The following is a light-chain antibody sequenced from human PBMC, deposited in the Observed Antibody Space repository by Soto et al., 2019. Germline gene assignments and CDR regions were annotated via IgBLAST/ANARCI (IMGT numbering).Light chain of an antibody. Sequence: DIQMTQYPSTLSTAVEDRDTITCRSSQSISSSLAWYHQKPGKAPNLLNYDTSTFGGEVSSSFTGSESGTEFSLTISRLQPDDFASFCCQQYNSYSRTFGQGTTVDIK. CDR3: QQYNSYSRT. CDR1: QSISSS. V-gene: IGKV1-5*01. CDR2: DTS. J-gene: IGKJ1*01.